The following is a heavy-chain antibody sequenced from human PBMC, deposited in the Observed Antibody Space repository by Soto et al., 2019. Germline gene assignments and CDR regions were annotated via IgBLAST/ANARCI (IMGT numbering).Heavy chain of an antibody. CDR3: AKDLHIVVVVAAPETDY. J-gene: IGHJ4*02. CDR2: ISGSGGST. V-gene: IGHV3-23*01. CDR1: GFTFSSDA. D-gene: IGHD2-15*01. Sequence: GGSLRRSCAASGFTFSSDAMSWIRQAPGKGLEWVSAISGSGGSTYYADSVKGRFTISRDNSKNTLYPQMNSLRAEDTAVYYCAKDLHIVVVVAAPETDYWGQGTLVTVSS.